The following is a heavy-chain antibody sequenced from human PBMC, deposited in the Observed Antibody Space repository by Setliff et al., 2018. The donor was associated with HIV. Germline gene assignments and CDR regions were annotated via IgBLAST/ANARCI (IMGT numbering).Heavy chain of an antibody. CDR3: ARRYNWDYYAFDI. D-gene: IGHD1-7*01. J-gene: IGHJ3*02. Sequence: PGESLKISCKGSGYIFSTYWIGWVRQMPGKGLDWMGIIVPGDSDTRYSPSFKGQVTMSVDESIDHAYLQWSNLKASDSGIYYCARRYNWDYYAFDIWGQGTRVTVSS. V-gene: IGHV5-51*01. CDR1: GYIFSTYW. CDR2: IVPGDSDT.